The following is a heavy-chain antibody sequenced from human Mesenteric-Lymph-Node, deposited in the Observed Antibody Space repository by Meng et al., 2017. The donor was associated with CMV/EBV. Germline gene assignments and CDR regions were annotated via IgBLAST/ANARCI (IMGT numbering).Heavy chain of an antibody. CDR2: IRYDGSNK. CDR1: GFTFSSYG. CDR3: SKYYFKLYDYSNPPGGMDV. J-gene: IGHJ6*02. V-gene: IGHV3-30*02. Sequence: GESLKISCAASGFTFSSYGMHWVSQAPGKGLEWVAFIRYDGSNKYYADSVKGRFTTSRDNSKNTLYLQMNSLRAEDTAVYYCSKYYFKLYDYSNPPGGMDVWGQGTTVTVSS. D-gene: IGHD4-11*01.